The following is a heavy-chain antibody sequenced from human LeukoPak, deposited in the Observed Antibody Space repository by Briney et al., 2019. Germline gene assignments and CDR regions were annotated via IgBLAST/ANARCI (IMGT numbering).Heavy chain of an antibody. V-gene: IGHV4-59*08. Sequence: PSETLSLTCTVSGASISSYYWSWIRQPPGKGLEWIGYIYYSGSTNYNPSLKSRVTISVDTSKNQFSLKLSSVTAADTAVYYCARRRYTSGQVDSWGQGTLVTVSS. J-gene: IGHJ4*02. CDR3: ARRRYTSGQVDS. D-gene: IGHD6-19*01. CDR2: IYYSGST. CDR1: GASISSYY.